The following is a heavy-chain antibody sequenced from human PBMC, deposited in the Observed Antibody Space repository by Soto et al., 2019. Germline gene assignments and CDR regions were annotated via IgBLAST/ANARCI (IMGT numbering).Heavy chain of an antibody. CDR1: GITVSGNY. V-gene: IGHV3-53*01. CDR3: AKDLVSRYDILTDYPRFDY. Sequence: GGSLRLSCAASGITVSGNYMAWVRQAPGKGLEWVSLIYSGGSTFYTDSVRGRFIISRDNSKNTLYLQMNTLRAEDTAVYHCAKDLVSRYDILTDYPRFDYWGQGTLVTVSS. CDR2: IYSGGST. D-gene: IGHD3-9*01. J-gene: IGHJ4*02.